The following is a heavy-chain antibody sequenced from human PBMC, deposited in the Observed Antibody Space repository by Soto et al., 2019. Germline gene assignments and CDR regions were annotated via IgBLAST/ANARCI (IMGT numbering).Heavy chain of an antibody. CDR2: IYYSGST. D-gene: IGHD3-3*01. J-gene: IGHJ5*02. CDR1: GCSISSGGYY. V-gene: IGHV4-31*03. Sequence: SETLSLTCTVSGCSISSGGYYWSWIRQHPGKGLEWIGYIYYSGSTYYNPSLKSRVTISVDTSKNQFSLKLSSVTAADTAVYYCARDHNLYYDFWSGYSNWFDPWGQGTLVTVSS. CDR3: ARDHNLYYDFWSGYSNWFDP.